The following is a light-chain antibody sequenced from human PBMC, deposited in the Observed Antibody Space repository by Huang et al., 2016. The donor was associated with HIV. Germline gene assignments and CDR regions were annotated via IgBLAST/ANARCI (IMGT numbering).Light chain of an antibody. CDR1: QSVATP. CDR3: QQYNTSPTT. Sequence: EIIMTQFPATLSLSPGERATLSCRASQSVATPSAWYQQKPGQAPRLLIFGASNRAAGVPDRVSGSGSGTEFTLTISNLQSEDFAVYYCQQYNTSPTTFGPGTRVDVK. V-gene: IGKV3-15*01. CDR2: GAS. J-gene: IGKJ3*01.